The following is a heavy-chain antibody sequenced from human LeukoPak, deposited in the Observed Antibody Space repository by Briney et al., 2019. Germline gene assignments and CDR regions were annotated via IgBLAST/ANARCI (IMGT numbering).Heavy chain of an antibody. CDR2: IYYSGST. D-gene: IGHD6-13*01. J-gene: IGHJ5*02. V-gene: IGHV4-59*01. CDR3: ARSIAAAGTPLDWFDP. Sequence: PSETLSLTCTVSGGSISSYYWSWIRQPPGKGLEWIGYIYYSGSTNYNPSLKSRVTISVDTSKNQFSLKLSSVTAADTAVYYCARSIAAAGTPLDWFDPWGQGTLVTVSP. CDR1: GGSISSYY.